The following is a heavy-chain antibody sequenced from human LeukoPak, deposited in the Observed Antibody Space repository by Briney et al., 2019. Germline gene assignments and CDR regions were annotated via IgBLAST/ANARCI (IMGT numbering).Heavy chain of an antibody. J-gene: IGHJ4*02. CDR3: ARVYSSSSEDY. V-gene: IGHV4-61*02. Sequence: SETLSLTCSVSGGSISSGSYYWSWIRQPAGKGLEWIGRIYTSGSTNYNPSLKSRVTISVDTSKNQFSLKLSSVTAADTAVYYCARVYSSSSEDYWGQGTLVTVSS. D-gene: IGHD6-6*01. CDR2: IYTSGST. CDR1: GGSISSGSYY.